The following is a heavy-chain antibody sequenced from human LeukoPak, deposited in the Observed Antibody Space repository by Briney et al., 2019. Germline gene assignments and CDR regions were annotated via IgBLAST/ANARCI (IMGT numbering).Heavy chain of an antibody. CDR2: ISSSSSYI. CDR1: GFTFSSYS. V-gene: IGHV3-21*01. CDR3: ARGSYYDSTGSHFDY. D-gene: IGHD3-22*01. J-gene: IGHJ4*02. Sequence: PGGSLRLSCAASGFTFSSYSMNWVRQAPGKGLEWVSSISSSSSYIYYADSVKGRFTISRDNAKNSLYLQMNSLRAEDTAVYYCARGSYYDSTGSHFDYWGQGTLVTVSS.